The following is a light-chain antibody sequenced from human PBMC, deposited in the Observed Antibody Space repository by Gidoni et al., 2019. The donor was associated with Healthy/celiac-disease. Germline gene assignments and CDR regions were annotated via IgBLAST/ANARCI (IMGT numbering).Light chain of an antibody. CDR3: QQRSNWGVT. Sequence: EIVLTQSPATLSSSPGERATLSCRASQSVSSYLAWYQQKPGQAPRLLIYDASNRATGIPARFSGSGSGTDFTLTISSLEPEDFAVYYCQQRSNWGVTFXGXTKVEIK. V-gene: IGKV3-11*01. J-gene: IGKJ4*01. CDR1: QSVSSY. CDR2: DAS.